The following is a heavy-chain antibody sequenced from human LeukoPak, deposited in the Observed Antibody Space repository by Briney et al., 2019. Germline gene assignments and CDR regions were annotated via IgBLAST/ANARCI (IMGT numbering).Heavy chain of an antibody. J-gene: IGHJ3*02. D-gene: IGHD3-22*01. CDR2: YYNSGST. Sequence: PSETLSLTCTVSGDSISTYYWSWIRQPPGKGLEWIGTYYNSGSTNYNPSLKSRATISVDTSKNQFSLKLSSVTAADTAVYYCVGAKQWLSFDIWGQGTMVTVSS. CDR3: VGAKQWLSFDI. V-gene: IGHV4-59*08. CDR1: GDSISTYY.